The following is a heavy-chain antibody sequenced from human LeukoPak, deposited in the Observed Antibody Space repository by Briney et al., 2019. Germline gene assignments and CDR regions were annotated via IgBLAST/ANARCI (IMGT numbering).Heavy chain of an antibody. V-gene: IGHV4-59*01. CDR1: GGSLSTYY. Sequence: SETLSLTCTLSGGSLSTYYWSWIRQPPGKGLQGIGYMYNSGSTNYNPSLKSRGTISVDTSKNQFSLKLSSVTAADTAVYYCARGGYYGLGNDFRFDPWGQGTLVTVSS. D-gene: IGHD3-10*01. CDR2: MYNSGST. CDR3: ARGGYYGLGNDFRFDP. J-gene: IGHJ5*02.